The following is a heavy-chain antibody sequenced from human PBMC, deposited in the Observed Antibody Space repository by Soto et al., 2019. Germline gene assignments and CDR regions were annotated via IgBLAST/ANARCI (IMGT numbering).Heavy chain of an antibody. V-gene: IGHV3-33*01. D-gene: IGHD3-16*01. Sequence: QVQLVESGGGVVQPGRSLRLSCAASGFTFSSYGMHWVRQAPGKGLEWVAVIWYDGSNKYYADSVKGRFTISRDNSKNTLYLQTNSLRAEDTAVYYCARDLRLRYYFDYWGQGTLVTVSS. CDR1: GFTFSSYG. J-gene: IGHJ4*02. CDR3: ARDLRLRYYFDY. CDR2: IWYDGSNK.